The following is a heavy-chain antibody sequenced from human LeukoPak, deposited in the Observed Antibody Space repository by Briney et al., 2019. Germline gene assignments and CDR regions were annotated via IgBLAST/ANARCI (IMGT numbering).Heavy chain of an antibody. V-gene: IGHV1-69*04. J-gene: IGHJ4*02. CDR2: IIPILGIA. D-gene: IGHD4-23*01. CDR3: AGPRRYRTYGGNPFDY. CDR1: GGTFSSYA. Sequence: GASVKVSCKASGGTFSSYAISWVRQAPGQGLEWMGRIIPILGIANYAQKFQGRVTITADKSTNTAYMELSSLRSEDTAVYYCAGPRRYRTYGGNPFDYWGQGTLVTVSS.